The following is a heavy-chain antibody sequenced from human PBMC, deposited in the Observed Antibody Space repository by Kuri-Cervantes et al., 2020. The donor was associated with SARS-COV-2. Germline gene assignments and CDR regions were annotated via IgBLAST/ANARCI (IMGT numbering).Heavy chain of an antibody. CDR2: VRGKANNYAT. CDR1: GFLFSASA. Sequence: GESLKISCEVSGFLFSASAIHWVRQGSGKGREWVGRVRGKANNYATAYAASVKGRFTISRDDSKNMAYLQMNSLKTEDTAVYYCTQYDFWSGYYLTYWGQGTLVTVSS. CDR3: TQYDFWSGYYLTY. V-gene: IGHV3-73*01. D-gene: IGHD3-3*01. J-gene: IGHJ4*02.